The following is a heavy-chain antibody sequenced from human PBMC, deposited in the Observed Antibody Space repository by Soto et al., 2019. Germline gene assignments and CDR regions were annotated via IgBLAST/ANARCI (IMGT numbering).Heavy chain of an antibody. J-gene: IGHJ4*02. CDR3: ARVAARTIGY. CDR2: INHSGST. CDR1: GGSFSGYY. V-gene: IGHV4-34*01. Sequence: SETLSLTCAVYGGSFSGYYWSWIRQPPGKGLEWIGEINHSGSTNYNPSLKSRVTISVDTSKNQFSLKLSSVTAADTAGYYCARVAARTIGYWGQGTRVTVAS.